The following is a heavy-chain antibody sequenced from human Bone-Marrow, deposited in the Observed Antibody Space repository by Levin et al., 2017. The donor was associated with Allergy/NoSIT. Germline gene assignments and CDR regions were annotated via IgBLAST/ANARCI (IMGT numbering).Heavy chain of an antibody. CDR3: ATDGGFGTL. D-gene: IGHD3-10*01. CDR2: IYTGERT. J-gene: IGHJ4*02. Sequence: GGSLRLSCTASGDMSWVRQMSWVRQVPGKGLEWLAVIYTGERTYYADSVKGRLAIYRDDPKNMVFLEMSSLGIGETAVYYCATDGGFGTLWGQGSLVTVSS. V-gene: IGHV3-66*02. CDR1: GDMSWVRQ.